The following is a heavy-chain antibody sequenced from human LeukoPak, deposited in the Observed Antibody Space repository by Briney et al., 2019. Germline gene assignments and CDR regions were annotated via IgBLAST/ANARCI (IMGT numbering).Heavy chain of an antibody. CDR3: ARIYNWNSPFDY. Sequence: SEALSLTCTVSGGSISSYYWSWIRQPPGKGLEWIGYIYYSGSTNYNPSLKSRVTISLDTPKNQFSLKLSSVTAADTAVYYCARIYNWNSPFDYWGQGTLVTVSS. D-gene: IGHD1-7*01. J-gene: IGHJ4*02. CDR1: GGSISSYY. CDR2: IYYSGST. V-gene: IGHV4-59*01.